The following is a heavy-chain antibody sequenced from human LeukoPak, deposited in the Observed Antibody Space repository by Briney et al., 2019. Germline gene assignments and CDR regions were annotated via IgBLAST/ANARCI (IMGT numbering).Heavy chain of an antibody. CDR1: GFTFSSYG. J-gene: IGHJ4*02. V-gene: IGHV3-23*01. CDR3: AKDCSSGWFDY. D-gene: IGHD6-19*01. CDR2: ISGSGGTT. Sequence: GGSLRLSCAASGFTFSSYGMTWVRQAPGKGLEWVSTISGSGGTTYYADSVKGRFTISRDNSKNTLYLQMNSLRAEDTAVFYCAKDCSSGWFDYWGQGTLVTVSS.